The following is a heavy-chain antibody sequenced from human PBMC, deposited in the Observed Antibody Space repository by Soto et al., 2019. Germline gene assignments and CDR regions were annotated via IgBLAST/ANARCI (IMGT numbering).Heavy chain of an antibody. D-gene: IGHD5-12*01. CDR1: GDSFNDYY. J-gene: IGHJ6*03. CDR2: INPNGGVT. V-gene: IGHV1-2*04. Sequence: QVQLVQSGAEVRKPGASVTVSCRSSGDSFNDYYIHWVRQAPGQGFEWMGWINPNGGVTKYAQKFQGWVSMTRDTSIRTVYTQLSRLRSDDTAVYYCARESGGATANLDYYYFYMDVWGTGTTVTVSS. CDR3: ARESGGATANLDYYYFYMDV.